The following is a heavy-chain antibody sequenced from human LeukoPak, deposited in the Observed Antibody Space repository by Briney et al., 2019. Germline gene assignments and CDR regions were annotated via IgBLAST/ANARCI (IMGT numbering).Heavy chain of an antibody. CDR2: IKGKIDGGTT. D-gene: IGHD2-15*01. V-gene: IGHV3-15*01. CDR1: GFTFNNAW. J-gene: IGHJ6*02. CDR3: TTDREYCSGGSCYHNYYYYGMDV. Sequence: NPGGSLRLSCAASGFTFNNAWMSWVRQAPGKGLEWVGLIKGKIDGGTTDYAAPVKGRFSISRDDSKTTLYLQMNSLKTEDTAVYYCTTDREYCSGGSCYHNYYYYGMDVWGQGATVTVSS.